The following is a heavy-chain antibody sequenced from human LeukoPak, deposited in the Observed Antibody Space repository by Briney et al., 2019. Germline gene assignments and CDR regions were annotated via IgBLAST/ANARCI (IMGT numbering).Heavy chain of an antibody. V-gene: IGHV3-53*01. CDR3: ARDSDSGYGPFAS. CDR2: IHSGGTT. CDR1: GLTVSNNY. Sequence: EGSLRLSCAASGLTVSNNYMSWVRQAPGKGLEWVSVIHSGGTTNYADSVQGRFTISRDNSKTTVYLHMNSLRAEDTAVYYCARDSDSGYGPFASWGQGTLVTVSS. J-gene: IGHJ4*02. D-gene: IGHD5-12*01.